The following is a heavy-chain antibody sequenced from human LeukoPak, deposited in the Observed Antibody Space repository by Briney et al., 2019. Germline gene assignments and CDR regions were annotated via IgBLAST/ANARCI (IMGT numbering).Heavy chain of an antibody. CDR3: GRHQGVYDSSAYLAY. CDR1: GGSISSYY. Sequence: SSETLSLTCTVSGGSISSYYWSWIRQPPGKGLEWIGYIFHSGSTNYNPSLRSRVTISVDTSKNQFSLKLSSVTDADTAVYYCGRHQGVYDSSAYLAYWGQGTLITVSS. D-gene: IGHD3-22*01. J-gene: IGHJ4*02. CDR2: IFHSGST. V-gene: IGHV4-59*08.